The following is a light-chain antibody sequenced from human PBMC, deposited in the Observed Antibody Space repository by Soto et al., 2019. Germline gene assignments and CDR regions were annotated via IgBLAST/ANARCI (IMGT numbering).Light chain of an antibody. CDR3: SSHTSYSTRV. CDR1: SSDVGGYNY. J-gene: IGLJ1*01. Sequence: QSALTQPASVSGSPGQSIAISCTGTSSDVGGYNYVSWYQQHPGKAPKLMIHEVSNRPSGISDRFSGSKSGNTASLTISGLQADDEADYYCSSHTSYSTRVFGTGTNVTV. CDR2: EVS. V-gene: IGLV2-14*01.